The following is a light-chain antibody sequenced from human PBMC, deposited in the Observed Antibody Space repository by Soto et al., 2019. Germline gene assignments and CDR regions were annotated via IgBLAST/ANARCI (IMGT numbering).Light chain of an antibody. V-gene: IGKV1-5*01. CDR3: QQYDSHSEA. Sequence: DIHRTQAPAVVSASEGERVIITCLASQSVGNWLAWYQHRPGKAPKLLIYDVSSWESGLPSRFSGSGAGTEFILNISSLQPDDFATYYCQQYDSHSEAFGQGTKVDIK. J-gene: IGKJ1*01. CDR1: QSVGNW. CDR2: DVS.